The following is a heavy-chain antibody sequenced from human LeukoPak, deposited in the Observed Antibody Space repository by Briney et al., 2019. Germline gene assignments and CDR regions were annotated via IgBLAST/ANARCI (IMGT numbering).Heavy chain of an antibody. CDR1: GYTFTGYY. J-gene: IGHJ5*02. V-gene: IGHV1-2*02. D-gene: IGHD6-13*01. CDR2: INPNSGRT. CDR3: ARTREYSSSWYFPPFDP. Sequence: ASVKVSCKASGYTFTGYYMNWVRQAPGQGLEWMGWINPNSGRTNYAQNFQGRVTMTRDPSISTAYMELNSPTSNDTAVYYCARTREYSSSWYFPPFDPWGQGTLVTVSS.